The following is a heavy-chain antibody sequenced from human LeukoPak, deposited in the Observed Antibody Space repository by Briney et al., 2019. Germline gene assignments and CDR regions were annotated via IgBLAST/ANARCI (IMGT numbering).Heavy chain of an antibody. J-gene: IGHJ4*02. V-gene: IGHV3-21*01. CDR1: GFTVSSNY. CDR2: ISSSSSYI. CDR3: ASGPPIDY. Sequence: GGSLRLSCAASGFTVSSNYMSWVRQAPGKGLEWVSSISSSSSYIYYADSVKGRFTISRDNAKNSLYLQMNSLRAEDTAVYYCASGPPIDYWGQGTLVTVSS.